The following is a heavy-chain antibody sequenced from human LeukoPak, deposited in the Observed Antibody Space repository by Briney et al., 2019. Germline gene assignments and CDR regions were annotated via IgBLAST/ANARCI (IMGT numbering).Heavy chain of an antibody. Sequence: KPSETLSLTCAVYGGSFSGYYWSWIRQPPGKGLEWIGEINRSGSTNYNPSLKSRVTISVDTSKNQFSLKLSSVTAADTAVYYCARGGTTGTTRVYNWFDPWGQGTLVTVSS. D-gene: IGHD1-1*01. J-gene: IGHJ5*02. V-gene: IGHV4-34*01. CDR3: ARGGTTGTTRVYNWFDP. CDR2: INRSGST. CDR1: GGSFSGYY.